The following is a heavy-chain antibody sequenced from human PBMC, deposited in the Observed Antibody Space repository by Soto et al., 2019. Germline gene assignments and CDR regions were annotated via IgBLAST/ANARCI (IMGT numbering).Heavy chain of an antibody. D-gene: IGHD2-21*02. CDR1: GFTFSSYT. J-gene: IGHJ4*02. CDR2: ISISYYI. CDR3: ARGDVVVLTATSNFDY. V-gene: IGHV3-21*01. Sequence: EVQLVESGGGLVKPGGSLRLSCAASGFTFSSYTMKWVRQAPGKGLEWVASISISYYIKYADSVKGRFTISRDNAKNSLDLQMNSLRAEDTAVYYCARGDVVVLTATSNFDYWGQGTLVTVSS.